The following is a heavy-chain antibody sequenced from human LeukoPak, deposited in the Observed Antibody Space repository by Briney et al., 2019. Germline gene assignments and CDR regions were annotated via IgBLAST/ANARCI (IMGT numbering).Heavy chain of an antibody. CDR2: INHSGST. CDR3: ARGSGVATITIYYYYYGMDV. Sequence: SETLSLTCAVYGGSFSGYYWSWIRQPPGKGPEWIGEINHSGSTNYNPSLKSRVTISVDTSKNQFSLKLSSVTAADTAVYYCARGSGVATITIYYYYYGMDVWGQGTTVTVSS. V-gene: IGHV4-34*01. J-gene: IGHJ6*02. CDR1: GGSFSGYY. D-gene: IGHD5-24*01.